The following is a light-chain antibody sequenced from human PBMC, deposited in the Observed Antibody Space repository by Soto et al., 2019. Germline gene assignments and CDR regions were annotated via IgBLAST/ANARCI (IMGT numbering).Light chain of an antibody. CDR2: YAS. Sequence: EIVLTQSPATLSLSPGERATLSCRASQSVSSYLAWYQQKPGQAPRLLIYYASNRATGIPARFSGSGSGTDFTLTISSLEPEAFAAYYCQQRSNWPTFGGGTKVEIK. CDR3: QQRSNWPT. V-gene: IGKV3-11*01. CDR1: QSVSSY. J-gene: IGKJ4*01.